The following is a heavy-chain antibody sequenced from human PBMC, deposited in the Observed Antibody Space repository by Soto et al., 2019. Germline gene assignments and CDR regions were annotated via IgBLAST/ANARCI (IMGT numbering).Heavy chain of an antibody. V-gene: IGHV3-73*01. D-gene: IGHD3-22*01. J-gene: IGHJ4*02. Sequence: PGGSLRLSCAAPGFTFSGSAMHWVRQASGKGLEWVGRIRSKANSYATAYAASVKGRFTISRDDSKNTAYLQMNSLKTEDTAVYYCTRPGVYYYDSSGFLPFDYWGQGTLVTVSS. CDR2: IRSKANSYAT. CDR3: TRPGVYYYDSSGFLPFDY. CDR1: GFTFSGSA.